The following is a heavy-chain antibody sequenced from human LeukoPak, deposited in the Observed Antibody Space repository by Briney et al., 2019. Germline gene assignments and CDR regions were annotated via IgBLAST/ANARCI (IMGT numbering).Heavy chain of an antibody. Sequence: SETLSLTCTVSGGSISSYYWSWIRQPPGKALEWIGYISYSGSTNYNPSLKSRVTISVDTSKNQFSLKLSSVTAADTAVYYCARASVEYYYDSSGFSRGNNWFDPWGQGTLVTVSS. J-gene: IGHJ5*02. V-gene: IGHV4-59*08. D-gene: IGHD3-22*01. CDR2: ISYSGST. CDR3: ARASVEYYYDSSGFSRGNNWFDP. CDR1: GGSISSYY.